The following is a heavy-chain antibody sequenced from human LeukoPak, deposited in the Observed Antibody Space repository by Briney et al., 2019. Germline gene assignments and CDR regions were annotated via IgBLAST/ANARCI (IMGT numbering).Heavy chain of an antibody. V-gene: IGHV1-18*01. Sequence: RASVKVSCKASGYTFTSYGISWVRQAPGQGLEWMGWISTYNGNTNYAQNLQGRVTMTTDTSTSTAYMELRSLRSDDTAVYYCARAGSSWYSLLDNWGQGTLVTVSS. CDR2: ISTYNGNT. J-gene: IGHJ4*02. CDR1: GYTFTSYG. D-gene: IGHD6-13*01. CDR3: ARAGSSWYSLLDN.